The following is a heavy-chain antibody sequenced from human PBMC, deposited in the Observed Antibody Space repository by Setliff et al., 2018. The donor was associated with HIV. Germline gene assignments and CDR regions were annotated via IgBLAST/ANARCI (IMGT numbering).Heavy chain of an antibody. CDR3: ATEGIAVAGLNWFDP. J-gene: IGHJ5*02. CDR1: GFTFSSYS. D-gene: IGHD6-19*01. V-gene: IGHV3-21*01. CDR2: ISPSSTYI. Sequence: PGGSLRLSCAGSGFTFSSYSMNWVRQAPGKGLEWVSSISPSSTYIYYADSVKGRFTISRDDAKYSLYLQMNSLRAEDTAVYYCATEGIAVAGLNWFDPWGQGTLVTVSS.